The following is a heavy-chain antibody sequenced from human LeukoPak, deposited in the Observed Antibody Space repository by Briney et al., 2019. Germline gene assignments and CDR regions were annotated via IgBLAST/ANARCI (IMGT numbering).Heavy chain of an antibody. Sequence: ASVRVSCKTSGYTLTIYYIHWVRGAPGQGLERMGKINPSGGSTSYPQKFQGRVTMTRDTSMTTVYMELSTLRSEDTAIYYCARGYCSGGGCSVLDAFDGWGQGTMVTVSS. V-gene: IGHV1-46*01. J-gene: IGHJ3*01. CDR1: GYTLTIYY. CDR3: ARGYCSGGGCSVLDAFDG. D-gene: IGHD2-15*01. CDR2: INPSGGST.